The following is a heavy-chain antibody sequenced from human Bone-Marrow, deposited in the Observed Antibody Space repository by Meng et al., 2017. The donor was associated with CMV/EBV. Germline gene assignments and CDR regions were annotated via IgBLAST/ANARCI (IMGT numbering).Heavy chain of an antibody. CDR1: GYTFTSDG. Sequence: QVQLGKSGAEVKKPGASWKVSCKASGYTFTSDGISWVRQAPGQGLEWMGWISAYNGNTNYAQKLQGRVTMTTDTSTSTAYMELRSLRSDDTAVYYCARDHLYGYYFDYWGQGTLVTVSS. J-gene: IGHJ4*02. CDR3: ARDHLYGYYFDY. CDR2: ISAYNGNT. V-gene: IGHV1-18*01. D-gene: IGHD5-18*01.